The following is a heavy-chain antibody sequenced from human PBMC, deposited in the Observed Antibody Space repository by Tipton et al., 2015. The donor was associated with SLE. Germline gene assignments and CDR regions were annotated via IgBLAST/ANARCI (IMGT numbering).Heavy chain of an antibody. D-gene: IGHD5-24*01. V-gene: IGHV4-31*03. CDR1: GDSISSGGYF. CDR3: ARGGEMSTVPFDY. CDR2: IYYSGST. J-gene: IGHJ4*02. Sequence: TLSLTCTVSGDSISSGGYFWSWIRQHPGKGLEWIGYIYYSGSTYYNPSLKSRVTISVDTSKNQFSLNLSSVTAADTALYYCARGGEMSTVPFDYWGQGTLVTVSS.